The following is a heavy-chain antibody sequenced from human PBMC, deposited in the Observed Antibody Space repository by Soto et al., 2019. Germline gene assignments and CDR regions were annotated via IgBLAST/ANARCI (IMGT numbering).Heavy chain of an antibody. J-gene: IGHJ5*02. D-gene: IGHD6-6*01. CDR1: GGSISSSSYY. Sequence: QLQLQESGPGLVKPSETPSLTCTVSGGSISSSSYYWGWIRQPPGKRLEWIGSIYYSGSTYYNPSLKSRVTISVDTSKNQFSLKLSSVTAADTAVYYCARLSKQLVMGRLNWFDPWGQGTLVTVSS. CDR3: ARLSKQLVMGRLNWFDP. V-gene: IGHV4-39*01. CDR2: IYYSGST.